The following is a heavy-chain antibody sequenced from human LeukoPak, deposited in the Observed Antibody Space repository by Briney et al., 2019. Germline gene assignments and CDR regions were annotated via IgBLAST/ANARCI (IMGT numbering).Heavy chain of an antibody. D-gene: IGHD3-3*02. CDR3: ARVNTIFGVDIVSLGAEFEF. CDR1: GFPFSSYA. J-gene: IGHJ4*02. V-gene: IGHV3-23*01. CDR2: VSGSGGTT. Sequence: PGGSLRLSCAASGFPFSSYAMSWVRQAPGRALEWVSAVSGSGGTTYYTDSVKGRFTISRDNSKNTLYLQMNSLRAEDTAVYYCARVNTIFGVDIVSLGAEFEFWGQGTLVTVSS.